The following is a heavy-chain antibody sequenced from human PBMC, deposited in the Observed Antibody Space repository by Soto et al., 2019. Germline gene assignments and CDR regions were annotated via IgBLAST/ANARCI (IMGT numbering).Heavy chain of an antibody. V-gene: IGHV3-53*02. J-gene: IGHJ4*02. Sequence: QLVETGGGLIQPGTSLTLSCAASGFSVSRNYMTWVRQAPGKGLEWVSFVYSGGATCYADTVKGRFILSRDDSQNTMYLQMNTLRADDTAVYYCARVPGRLWGRGTLVTVAS. D-gene: IGHD3-10*01. CDR2: VYSGGAT. CDR1: GFSVSRNY. CDR3: ARVPGRL.